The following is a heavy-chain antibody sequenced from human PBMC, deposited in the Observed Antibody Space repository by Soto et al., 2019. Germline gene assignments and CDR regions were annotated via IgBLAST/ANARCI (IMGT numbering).Heavy chain of an antibody. Sequence: EVQLLESGGGLVQPGGSLRLSCAASGFPFSSYAMSWVRQAPGRGLEWVSAVSGSGGSTYYADSVKGRFTISSDNSKNTLYLKMNSLRAEDTAVYYCAKPITIFGVVIDYYYYMDVWGKGTTVTVSS. D-gene: IGHD3-3*01. CDR2: VSGSGGST. CDR3: AKPITIFGVVIDYYYYMDV. J-gene: IGHJ6*03. V-gene: IGHV3-23*01. CDR1: GFPFSSYA.